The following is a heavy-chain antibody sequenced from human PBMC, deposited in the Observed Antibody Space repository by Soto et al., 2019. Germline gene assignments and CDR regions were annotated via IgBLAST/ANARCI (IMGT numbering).Heavy chain of an antibody. J-gene: IGHJ5*02. Sequence: KPSETLSLTCTVSGGSIISYYWSWIRQPAGKGLEWIGRIYTSGSTNYNPSLKSRVTMSVDTSKNQFSLKLSSVTAADTAVYYCARDGSGSYYNNWFDPWGQGTLVIVSS. V-gene: IGHV4-4*07. CDR3: ARDGSGSYYNNWFDP. CDR1: GGSIISYY. D-gene: IGHD3-10*01. CDR2: IYTSGST.